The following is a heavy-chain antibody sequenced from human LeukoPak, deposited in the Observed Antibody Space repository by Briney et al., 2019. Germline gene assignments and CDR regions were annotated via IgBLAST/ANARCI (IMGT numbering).Heavy chain of an antibody. D-gene: IGHD6-19*01. CDR3: TRRERSSGPPFDY. CDR1: GFTFSNAW. J-gene: IGHJ4*02. CDR2: IKSKTDGGTT. V-gene: IGHV3-15*01. Sequence: GGSLRLSCTASGFTFSNAWMSWVRQAPGKGLEYIGRIKSKTDGGTTDYAAPVKGRFTIPRDDLENTLYLQVNSLKTEDTAVYYCTRRERSSGPPFDYWGQGTLVTVSS.